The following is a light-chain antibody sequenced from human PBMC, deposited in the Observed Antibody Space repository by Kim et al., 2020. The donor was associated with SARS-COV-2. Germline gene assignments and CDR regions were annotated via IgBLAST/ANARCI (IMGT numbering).Light chain of an antibody. CDR2: DAS. V-gene: IGKV1-33*01. CDR3: QHYYNVPFT. CDR1: QGISNY. Sequence: ASVGDRVTITCQARQGISNYVNWYQQKPGKAPNLLIYDASNLEAGVPVRFSGSGSGTDFTFTIRSLQPEDIATYYCQHYYNVPFTFGGGTKVDIK. J-gene: IGKJ4*01.